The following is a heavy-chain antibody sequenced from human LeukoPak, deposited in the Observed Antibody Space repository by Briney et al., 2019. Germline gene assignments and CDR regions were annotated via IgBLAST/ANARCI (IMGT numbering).Heavy chain of an antibody. V-gene: IGHV3-33*01. D-gene: IGHD6-6*01. CDR1: GFTFSSYG. Sequence: PGGSLRLSCAASGFTFSSYGMHWVRQAPGKRLEWVAVIWYDGSNKYYADSVKGRFTISRDNSKNTLYLQMNSLRAEDTAVYYCARDWGRDKYSSSQGDYWGQGTLVTVSS. CDR3: ARDWGRDKYSSSQGDY. J-gene: IGHJ4*02. CDR2: IWYDGSNK.